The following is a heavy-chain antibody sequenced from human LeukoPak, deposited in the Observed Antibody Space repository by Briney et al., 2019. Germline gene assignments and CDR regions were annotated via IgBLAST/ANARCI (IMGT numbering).Heavy chain of an antibody. Sequence: GTSPRLSCAASGFIFSSYGMNWVRQAPGKGLEWVAIIWYDGSNKFYADSVQGRFTSSRDNSKNTLYLQMNSLRPEDTAVYYCAGSTITTRGVGDFDIWGPGTVVTVSS. CDR1: GFIFSSYG. D-gene: IGHD1-26*01. CDR3: AGSTITTRGVGDFDI. CDR2: IWYDGSNK. V-gene: IGHV3-33*01. J-gene: IGHJ3*02.